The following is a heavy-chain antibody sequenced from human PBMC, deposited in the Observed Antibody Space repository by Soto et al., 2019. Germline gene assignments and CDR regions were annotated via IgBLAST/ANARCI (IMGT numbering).Heavy chain of an antibody. Sequence: HPGGSLRLSCEASGFTFSSYAMSWVRQAPGKGLEWVSVISGSVGTTYYADSVKGRFTISRDNSKNTLYQQMNNLRAEDTAVYYCAKDHLFSGWTSGGYFDYWGQGALVTVSS. D-gene: IGHD6-19*01. CDR2: ISGSVGTT. CDR3: AKDHLFSGWTSGGYFDY. J-gene: IGHJ4*02. CDR1: GFTFSSYA. V-gene: IGHV3-23*01.